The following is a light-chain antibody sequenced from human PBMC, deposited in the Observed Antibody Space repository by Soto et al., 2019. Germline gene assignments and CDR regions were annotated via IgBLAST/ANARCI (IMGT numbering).Light chain of an antibody. CDR2: DVS. Sequence: QSALTQPASVSGSPGQSITISCTGTSSDVGGYNYVSWYQQHPGKAPKLMIYDVSNRPSGVSNRFSSSKSGNTASLTISGFQAEDEADYYCSSYTSSSPDVVFGGGTKLTVL. J-gene: IGLJ2*01. CDR3: SSYTSSSPDVV. CDR1: SSDVGGYNY. V-gene: IGLV2-14*01.